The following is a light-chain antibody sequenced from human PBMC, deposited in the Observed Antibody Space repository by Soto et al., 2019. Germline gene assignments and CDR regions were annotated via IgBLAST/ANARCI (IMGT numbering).Light chain of an antibody. CDR2: DVS. CDR1: SSDVGGYNY. Sequence: QSALTQPASVSGSPGQSITISCTGTSSDVGGYNYVSWYQHHPGKVPQLMIYDVSNRPSGVSNRFSGSKSGNTASLTISGLQSFDEADYYCYSYTSSNTYVFGTGSKVTV. J-gene: IGLJ1*01. V-gene: IGLV2-14*03. CDR3: YSYTSSNTYV.